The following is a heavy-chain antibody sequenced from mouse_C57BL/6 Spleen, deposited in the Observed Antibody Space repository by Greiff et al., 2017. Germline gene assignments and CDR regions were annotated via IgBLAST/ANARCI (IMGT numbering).Heavy chain of an antibody. J-gene: IGHJ2*01. CDR2: IDPSDSYT. CDR1: GYTFTSYW. CDR3: ARPITTADFDY. Sequence: QVQLQQPGAELVRPGTSVKLSCKASGYTFTSYWMHWVKQRPGQGLEWIGVIDPSDSYTNYNQKFKGKATLTVDTSSSTAYMQLSSLTSEDSAVYYCARPITTADFDYWGQGTTLTVSS. D-gene: IGHD1-2*01. V-gene: IGHV1-59*01.